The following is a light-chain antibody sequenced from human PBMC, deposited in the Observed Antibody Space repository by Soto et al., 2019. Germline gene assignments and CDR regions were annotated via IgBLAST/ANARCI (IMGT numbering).Light chain of an antibody. CDR2: TAS. CDR1: QTIATY. V-gene: IGKV1-39*01. Sequence: DIQMTQSPSSLSASVGDTVTITCRASQTIATYLNWYQKKPGKAPNLLIYTASTLQSGVPPRFSGSGSGTDFTLTISGLQPDDVATYYCQQGYTMSLTFGPGTKVDIQ. CDR3: QQGYTMSLT. J-gene: IGKJ3*01.